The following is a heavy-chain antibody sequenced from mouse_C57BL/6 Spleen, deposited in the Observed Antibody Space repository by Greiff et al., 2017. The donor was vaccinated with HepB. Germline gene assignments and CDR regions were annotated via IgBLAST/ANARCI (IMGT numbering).Heavy chain of an antibody. V-gene: IGHV5-17*01. CDR3: ASGTTVVAPYYAMDY. CDR1: GFTFSDYG. D-gene: IGHD1-1*01. J-gene: IGHJ4*01. Sequence: EVQGVESGGGLVKPGGSLKLSCAASGFTFSDYGMHWVRQAPEKGLEWVAYISSGSSTIYYADTVKGRFTISRDNAKNTLFLQMTSLRSEDTAMYYCASGTTVVAPYYAMDYWGQGTSVTVSS. CDR2: ISSGSSTI.